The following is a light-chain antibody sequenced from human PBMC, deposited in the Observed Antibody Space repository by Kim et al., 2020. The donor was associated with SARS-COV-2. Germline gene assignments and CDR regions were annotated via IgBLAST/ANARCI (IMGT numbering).Light chain of an antibody. V-gene: IGKV3-11*01. Sequence: EIVLTQSPATLSLSPGERATLSCRASQSVSSYLAWYQQKPGQAPRHLIYDTSNRATGIPARFSGSGSGTDFTLTISSLEPEDFAIYFCQQRSNWPHTFGGGTKVDIK. CDR2: DTS. CDR3: QQRSNWPHT. CDR1: QSVSSY. J-gene: IGKJ4*01.